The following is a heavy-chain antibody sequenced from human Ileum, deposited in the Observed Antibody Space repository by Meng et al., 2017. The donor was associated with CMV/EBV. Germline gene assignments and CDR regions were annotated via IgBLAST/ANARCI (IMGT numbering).Heavy chain of an antibody. CDR3: ATISGDYYDSSGYAEPEYYFDY. V-gene: IGHV3-7*01. Sequence: GESLKISCVGSGITFSGNWMTWVRQAPGKGLELVANIKQDGSEKNYVDSVKGRFTISRDNSKNTLYLQMNSLRAEDTAVYYCATISGDYYDSSGYAEPEYYFDYWGQGTLVTVSS. CDR1: GITFSGNW. D-gene: IGHD3-22*01. J-gene: IGHJ4*02. CDR2: IKQDGSEK.